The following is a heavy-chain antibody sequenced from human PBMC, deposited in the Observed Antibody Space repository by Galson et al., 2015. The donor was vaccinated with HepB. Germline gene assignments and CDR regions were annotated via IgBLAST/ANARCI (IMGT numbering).Heavy chain of an antibody. Sequence: SLRLSCAASGFTFSDYYMSWIRQAPGKGLEWVSYISSSSSYTNYADSVKGRFTISRDNAKNSLYLQMNSLRAEDTAVYYCARDKFRRIAAAGIPFGYWGQGTLVTVSS. D-gene: IGHD6-13*01. CDR3: ARDKFRRIAAAGIPFGY. CDR2: ISSSSSYT. V-gene: IGHV3-11*06. CDR1: GFTFSDYY. J-gene: IGHJ4*02.